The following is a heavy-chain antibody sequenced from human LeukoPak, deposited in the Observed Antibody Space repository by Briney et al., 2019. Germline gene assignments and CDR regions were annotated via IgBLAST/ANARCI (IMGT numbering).Heavy chain of an antibody. CDR1: GFIFSSHG. D-gene: IGHD1-26*01. CDR2: ISPSGDIT. CDR3: ATSKYSGSY. J-gene: IGHJ4*02. Sequence: GGSLRLSCAASGFIFSSHGMNWVRQAPGKGLEWVSGISPSGDITYYTDSVKGRFTISRDNSKNTLNLQMNSLRAEDTAVYYCATSKYSGSYWGQGTLVTVSP. V-gene: IGHV3-23*01.